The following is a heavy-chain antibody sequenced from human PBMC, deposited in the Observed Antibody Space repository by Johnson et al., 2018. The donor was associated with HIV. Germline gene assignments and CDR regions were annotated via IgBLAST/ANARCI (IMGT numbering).Heavy chain of an antibody. V-gene: IGHV3-20*04. Sequence: VQLVESGGGLVQPGASLRLSCAASGFAFSTYDMHWVRQTTGKGLEWVSGINWNGATTGYADSVQGRFTISRDNAKNSLYLQMNSLRAEDTAVYYCARDIAIQLWSHDAFDIWGQGTMVTVSS. CDR1: GFAFSTYD. D-gene: IGHD5-18*01. CDR2: INWNGATT. J-gene: IGHJ3*02. CDR3: ARDIAIQLWSHDAFDI.